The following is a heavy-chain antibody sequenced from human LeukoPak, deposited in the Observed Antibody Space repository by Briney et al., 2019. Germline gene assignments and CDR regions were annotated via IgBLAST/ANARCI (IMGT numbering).Heavy chain of an antibody. D-gene: IGHD3-3*01. CDR2: INTNTGNP. CDR3: ARVSRSRGEWLFDY. V-gene: IGHV7-4-1*02. CDR1: GYTFTSYA. J-gene: IGHJ4*02. Sequence: ASEKVSCKASGYTFTSYAMNWVRQAPGQGLEWMGWINTNTGNPTYVQGFTGRFVFSLDTSVSTAYLQISSLKTEDTAVYYCARVSRSRGEWLFDYWGQGTLVSVSS.